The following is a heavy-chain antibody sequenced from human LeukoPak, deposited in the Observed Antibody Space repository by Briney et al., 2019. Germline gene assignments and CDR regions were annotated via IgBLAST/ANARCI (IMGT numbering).Heavy chain of an antibody. CDR2: INPSGGST. V-gene: IGHV1-46*01. CDR3: ARAILSGYYFLADSDY. J-gene: IGHJ4*02. CDR1: GYTFTSYY. D-gene: IGHD3-9*01. Sequence: ASVKVSCKASGYTFTSYYMHWVRQAPGQGLEWMGIINPSGGSTSYAQKFQGRVTMTRDTSTSTVYMELSRLRSEDTAVYYCARAILSGYYFLADSDYWGQGTLVTVSS.